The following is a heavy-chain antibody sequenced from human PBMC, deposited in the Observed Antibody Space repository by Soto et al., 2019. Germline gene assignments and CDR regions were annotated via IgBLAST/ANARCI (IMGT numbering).Heavy chain of an antibody. D-gene: IGHD1-26*01. Sequence: QVQVQESGPGLVKPSQTLSLTCSFSGDSISSNDFYWSWIRQPPGKGLEWIGYIYYSGTAYYSPSLKSRVTISLDTSKNQFSLNLSSVTAADTAVYYCAASIVGAFDYWGQGTLVTVSS. CDR2: IYYSGTA. J-gene: IGHJ4*02. CDR3: AASIVGAFDY. V-gene: IGHV4-30-4*01. CDR1: GDSISSNDFY.